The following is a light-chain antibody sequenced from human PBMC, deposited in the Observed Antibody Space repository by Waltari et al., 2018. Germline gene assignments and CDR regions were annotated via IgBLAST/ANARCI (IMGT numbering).Light chain of an antibody. CDR3: MQGTHWPPFT. CDR2: KVS. CDR1: QSLLHSDGNTH. Sequence: DVVMTQSPLSLPVTLGQPASISCRSRQSLLHSDGNTHLNWFQQRPGQSPRRLIYKVSTRDPGVPDRFSGSGSGTDFTLKISRVEAEDVGVYYCMQGTHWPPFTFGPGTKVDIQ. V-gene: IGKV2-30*02. J-gene: IGKJ3*01.